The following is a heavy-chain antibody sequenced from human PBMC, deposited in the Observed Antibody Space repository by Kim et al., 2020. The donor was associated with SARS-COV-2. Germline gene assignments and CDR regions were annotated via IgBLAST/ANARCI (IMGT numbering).Heavy chain of an antibody. J-gene: IGHJ3*02. D-gene: IGHD3-16*01. V-gene: IGHV3-48*03. Sequence: IYYADYVERRFTLSRENAKDSLFLQMNSLRDEDTALYYCVRDRMGGDFDMWGQGTMVTVSS. CDR2: I. CDR3: VRDRMGGDFDM.